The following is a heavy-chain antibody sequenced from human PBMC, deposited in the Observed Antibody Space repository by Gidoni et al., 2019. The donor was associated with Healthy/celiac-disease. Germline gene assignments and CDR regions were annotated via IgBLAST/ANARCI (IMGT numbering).Heavy chain of an antibody. CDR2: IGGSGGST. V-gene: IGHV3-23*01. CDR3: AKDYLAVAGDYMDV. CDR1: GFTFGSYS. D-gene: IGHD6-19*01. Sequence: EVQLLVSGGGVVQPGGSLRLPWAASGFTFGSYSMSWVRQAPGKGLEWVSSIGGSGGSTYYADSVKGRFTISRDNSKNTLYLQMNSLRAEDTAVYYCAKDYLAVAGDYMDVWGKGTTVTVSS. J-gene: IGHJ6*03.